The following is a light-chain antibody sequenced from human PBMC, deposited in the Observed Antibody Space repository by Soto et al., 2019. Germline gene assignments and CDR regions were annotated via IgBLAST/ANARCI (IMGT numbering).Light chain of an antibody. V-gene: IGKV3-11*01. CDR3: QQRSSWPLT. CDR2: DAS. CDR1: QSVGSF. J-gene: IGKJ4*01. Sequence: EIVLTQSPATLSLSPGERATLSCRASQSVGSFLAWYQQKPGQAPRLLIYDASNRATGIPARFSGSGSGTDFTLPISSLEPEDFAVYSCQQRSSWPLTFGGGTKV.